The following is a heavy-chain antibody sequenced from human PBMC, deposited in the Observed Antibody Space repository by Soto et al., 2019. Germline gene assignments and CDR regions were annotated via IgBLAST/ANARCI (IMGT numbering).Heavy chain of an antibody. D-gene: IGHD5-18*01. CDR1: GFTLSSYG. CDR2: MSYDGNKK. CDR3: AKGLSVIQEWIIDGH. V-gene: IGHV3-30*18. J-gene: IGHJ4*02. Sequence: QVQLVESGGGVVQPGRSLRLSCAVSGFTLSSYGIHWVRQAPGKGLEWVAFMSYDGNKKYYADSVKGRFTISRGNSKNTLYLQMDSLRAEDTAMYYCAKGLSVIQEWIIDGHWGQGTQVTVSS.